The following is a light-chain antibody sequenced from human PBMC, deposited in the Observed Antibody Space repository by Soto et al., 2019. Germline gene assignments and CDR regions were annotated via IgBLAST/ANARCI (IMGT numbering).Light chain of an antibody. CDR3: NSYTTLSNRV. J-gene: IGLJ1*01. CDR2: EVT. V-gene: IGLV2-14*01. Sequence: QSALTQPASVSGSPGQSITISCTGTSTDIGAYNYVSWYQQHPGKAPKLLIYEVTNRPSGVSNRCSGSKSGNTASLTISGRQAEDEANYYCNSYTTLSNRVFGTGTKLTVL. CDR1: STDIGAYNY.